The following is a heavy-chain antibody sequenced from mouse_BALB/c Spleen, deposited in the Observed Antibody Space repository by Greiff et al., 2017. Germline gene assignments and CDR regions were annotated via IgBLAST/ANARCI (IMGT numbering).Heavy chain of an antibody. J-gene: IGHJ3*01. CDR3: TRHGNYGAY. Sequence: EVKLMESGGGLVQPGGSMKLSCVASGFTFSNYWMNWVRQSPEKGLEWVAEIRLKSNNYATHYAESVKGRFTISRDDSKSSVYLQMNNLRAEDTGIYYCTRHGNYGAYWGQGTLVTVSA. D-gene: IGHD2-1*01. CDR2: IRLKSNNYAT. CDR1: GFTFSNYW. V-gene: IGHV6-6*02.